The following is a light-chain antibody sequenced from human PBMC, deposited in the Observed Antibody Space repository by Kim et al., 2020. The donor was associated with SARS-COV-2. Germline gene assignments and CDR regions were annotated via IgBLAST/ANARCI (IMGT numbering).Light chain of an antibody. CDR3: SSQTSSLTVL. CDR1: SSDVGGYNY. J-gene: IGLJ2*01. CDR2: DVT. Sequence: GQSITISCTGTSSDVGGYNYVSLYQQHPGKAPKLIIYDVTQRASGISDRFSGSKSANTASLTISGLQTEDEADYYCSSQTSSLTVLFGGGTQLTVL. V-gene: IGLV2-14*04.